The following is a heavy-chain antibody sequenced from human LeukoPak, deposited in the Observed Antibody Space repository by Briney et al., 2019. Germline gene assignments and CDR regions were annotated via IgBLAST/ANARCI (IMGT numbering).Heavy chain of an antibody. CDR2: INHSGST. CDR3: ARGYSSSWYLGYFDY. V-gene: IGHV4-34*01. Sequence: NASETLSLTCAVYGGSFSGYYWSWIRQPPGKGLEWIGEINHSGSTNYNPSLKSRVTISVDTSKNQFSLKLSSVTAADTAVYYCARGYSSSWYLGYFDYWGQGTLVTVSS. J-gene: IGHJ4*02. D-gene: IGHD6-13*01. CDR1: GGSFSGYY.